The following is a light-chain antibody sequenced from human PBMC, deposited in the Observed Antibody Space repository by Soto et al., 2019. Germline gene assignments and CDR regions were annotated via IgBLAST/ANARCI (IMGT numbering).Light chain of an antibody. J-gene: IGKJ1*01. CDR2: DAS. CDR1: QSLGTY. V-gene: IGKV3-11*01. Sequence: IVFTQSPATLSLSPGERATLSCRASQSLGTYLVWYQQKPGQAPRLLIYDASKRATGIPARFSGSGSGTDFTLTISSLEPEDFAVYYCQQRSDWPRAFGQGTKVDIK. CDR3: QQRSDWPRA.